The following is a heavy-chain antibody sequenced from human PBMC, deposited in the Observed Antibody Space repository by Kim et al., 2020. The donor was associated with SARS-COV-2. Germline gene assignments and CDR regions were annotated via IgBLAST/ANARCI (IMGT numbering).Heavy chain of an antibody. J-gene: IGHJ3*02. Sequence: SVKVSCKASGGTFSSYAISWVRQAPGQGLEWMGGIIPIFGTANYAQKFQGRVTITADESTSTAYMELSSLRSEDTAVYYCARSLTFRYCSGGSCYSYAFDIWGQGTMVTVSS. V-gene: IGHV1-69*13. CDR3: ARSLTFRYCSGGSCYSYAFDI. CDR2: IIPIFGTA. CDR1: GGTFSSYA. D-gene: IGHD2-15*01.